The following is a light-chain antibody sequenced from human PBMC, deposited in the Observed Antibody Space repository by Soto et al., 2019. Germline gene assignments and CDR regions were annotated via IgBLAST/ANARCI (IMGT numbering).Light chain of an antibody. CDR3: LQHNSYPLT. CDR1: QSISSY. Sequence: DIQMTQSPSSLSASVGDRVTITCRASQSISSYVGWYQQKPGKAPKLLIYAASSLESGVPSRFSGSGSGTEFTLTISSLQPEDFATYYCLQHNSYPLTFGQGTKVDIK. CDR2: AAS. J-gene: IGKJ1*01. V-gene: IGKV1-17*01.